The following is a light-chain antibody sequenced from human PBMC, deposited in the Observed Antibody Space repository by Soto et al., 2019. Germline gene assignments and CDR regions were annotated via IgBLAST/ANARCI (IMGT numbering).Light chain of an antibody. Sequence: QSVLTQPPSASGSPGQSVTISCTGTTSDVGGYNYVSWYQQHPGKAPKLMIYEVIKRPSGVPDRFSGSKSGNTASLTVSGLQAEDEADYYCTSYVPSDNYVFVTGTKVTVL. V-gene: IGLV2-8*01. CDR1: TSDVGGYNY. J-gene: IGLJ1*01. CDR2: EVI. CDR3: TSYVPSDNYV.